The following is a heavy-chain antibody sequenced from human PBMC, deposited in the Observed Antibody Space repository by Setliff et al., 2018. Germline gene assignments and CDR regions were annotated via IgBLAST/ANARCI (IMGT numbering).Heavy chain of an antibody. CDR3: ARALPLGFRSALIP. Sequence: SETLSLTCTVSGGSISSGSYYWSWIRQPAGKGLEWIGHIYTSGSTNYNPSLKSRVTISVDTSKNQFSLKLSSVTAADTAVYYCARALPLGFRSALIPWGQGTLVTVSS. V-gene: IGHV4-61*09. D-gene: IGHD3-16*02. J-gene: IGHJ5*02. CDR1: GGSISSGSYY. CDR2: IYTSGST.